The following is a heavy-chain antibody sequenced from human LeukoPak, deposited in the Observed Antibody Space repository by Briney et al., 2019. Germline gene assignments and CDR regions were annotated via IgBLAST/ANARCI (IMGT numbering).Heavy chain of an antibody. D-gene: IGHD2-21*01. CDR3: ARDHDIVSDDAFDI. V-gene: IGHV3-7*01. CDR1: GFTFSSYS. Sequence: PGGSLRLSCAASGFTFSSYSMNWVRQAPGKGLEWVANIKQDGSEKYYVDSVKGRFTISRDNAKNSLYLQMNSLRAEDTAVYYCARDHDIVSDDAFDIWGQGTMVTVSS. J-gene: IGHJ3*02. CDR2: IKQDGSEK.